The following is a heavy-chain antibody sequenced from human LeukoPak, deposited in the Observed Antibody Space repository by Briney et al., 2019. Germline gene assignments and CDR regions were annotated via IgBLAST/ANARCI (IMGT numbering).Heavy chain of an antibody. CDR3: ALTREWSRAFDI. V-gene: IGHV1-24*01. CDR1: GYTLTELS. CDR2: FDPEDGET. Sequence: ASVKVSCKVSGYTLTELSMHWVRQAPGKGLEWMGGFDPEDGETIYAQKFQGRVTMTEDTSTDTAYMELSSLRSEDTAVYYCALTREWSRAFDIWGQGTMVTVSS. D-gene: IGHD3-3*01. J-gene: IGHJ3*02.